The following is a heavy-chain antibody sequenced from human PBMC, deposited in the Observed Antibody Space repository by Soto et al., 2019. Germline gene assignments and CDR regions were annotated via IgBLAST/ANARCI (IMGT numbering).Heavy chain of an antibody. CDR2: ISGSGGST. CDR3: AKNPESYDYGLGSYRLRLIFDY. Sequence: EVQLLESGGGLVQPGGSLRLSCAASGFTFSSYAMSWVRPAPGKGLEWVSAISGSGGSTYYADSVKGRFTISRENSKNTLYLQMNSMRAEDTAVYYCAKNPESYDYGLGSYRLRLIFDYWRQGTLVTVSS. J-gene: IGHJ4*02. D-gene: IGHD3-16*02. CDR1: GFTFSSYA. V-gene: IGHV3-23*01.